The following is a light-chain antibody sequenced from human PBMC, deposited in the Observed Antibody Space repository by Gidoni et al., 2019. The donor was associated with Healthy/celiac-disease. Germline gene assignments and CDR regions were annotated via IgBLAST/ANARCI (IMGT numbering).Light chain of an antibody. V-gene: IGKV1-8*01. J-gene: IGKJ3*01. CDR3: QQYYSYPFT. Sequence: AILMNQSPSSLSASTGDRVTITCRTSQGISSYLAWYQQKPGKAPKLLIYAASTLQSGVPSRLSGSGSGKDFTLTISCLQYEDFATYYCQQYYSYPFTFGPGTKVEIK. CDR2: AAS. CDR1: QGISSY.